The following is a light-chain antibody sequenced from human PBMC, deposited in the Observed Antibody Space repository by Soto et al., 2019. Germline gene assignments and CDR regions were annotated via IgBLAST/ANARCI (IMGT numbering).Light chain of an antibody. CDR3: QQYNSYPRT. Sequence: DIQMTQSPSTLSASVGDRVTITCRASQSISSWLAWYQQKPGKAPKLLIYDASSLESGVPSRFSGSGSGTEFTLTNSSLQPDDFATYHCQQYNSYPRTFGQGTKVEIK. CDR1: QSISSW. V-gene: IGKV1-5*01. CDR2: DAS. J-gene: IGKJ1*01.